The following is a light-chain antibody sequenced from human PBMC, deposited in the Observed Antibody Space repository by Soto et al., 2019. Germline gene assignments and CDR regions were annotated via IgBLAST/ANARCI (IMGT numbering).Light chain of an antibody. CDR1: QDIGKF. CDR3: QQYYNSVLT. J-gene: IGKJ4*01. Sequence: DVQMTQSPSSLSASVGDRITITCQASQDIGKFLNWVQHKPGNAPKVLISAASTLQSGVPPRFSGSESGTDFTLTISSLQPEDSASYYCQQYYNSVLTFGGGTKVEIK. V-gene: IGKV1-39*01. CDR2: AAS.